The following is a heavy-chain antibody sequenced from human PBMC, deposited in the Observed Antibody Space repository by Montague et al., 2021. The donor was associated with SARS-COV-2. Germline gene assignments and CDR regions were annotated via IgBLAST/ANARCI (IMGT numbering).Heavy chain of an antibody. J-gene: IGHJ4*02. V-gene: IGHV3-30-3*01. D-gene: IGHD3-10*01. CDR3: AREGLSGGSDYYLDD. CDR2: ISYDGSNK. CDR1: GITFSSYA. Sequence: SLRLSCAASGITFSSYAMHWVRQAPGKGLEWVAVISYDGSNKYYADFVKGRFTISRDNSKNTLYLQMNSLRAEDTAVYYCAREGLSGGSDYYLDDWGQGTLVTVSS.